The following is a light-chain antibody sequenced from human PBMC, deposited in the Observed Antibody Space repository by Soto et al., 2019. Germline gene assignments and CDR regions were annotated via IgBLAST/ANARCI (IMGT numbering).Light chain of an antibody. CDR1: QSVLYSSNNKNY. J-gene: IGKJ3*01. CDR2: WAS. CDR3: QQFHSNPFT. V-gene: IGKV4-1*01. Sequence: DIVMTQSPYSLAVSLGERATINCKSSQSVLYSSNNKNYLTWYQQKPGQPPRLLIYWASTRESGVPDRFSGSGSGTDFTLTISSLQAEDVAVYYCQQFHSNPFTFGPGTKVDIK.